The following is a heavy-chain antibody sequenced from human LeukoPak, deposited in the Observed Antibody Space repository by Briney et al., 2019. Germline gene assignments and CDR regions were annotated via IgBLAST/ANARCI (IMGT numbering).Heavy chain of an antibody. CDR3: ARVALYCSSTDCSDV. D-gene: IGHD2-2*01. CDR1: GYTFTSYD. CDR2: MNPNSGAT. J-gene: IGHJ6*02. V-gene: IGHV1-8*01. Sequence: ASVKVSCKASGYTFTSYDFNWLRQATGQGPEWMGWMNPNSGATGYAQKFQGRVTMTRSASINTAYMELTNLRSEDTAVYCCARVALYCSSTDCSDVWGQGTTVTVSS.